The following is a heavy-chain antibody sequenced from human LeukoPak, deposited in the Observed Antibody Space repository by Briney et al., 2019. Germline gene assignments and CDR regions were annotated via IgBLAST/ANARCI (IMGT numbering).Heavy chain of an antibody. Sequence: SETLSLTCTASGGSISSSSYYWGWIRQPPGKGLEWIGSIYYSGSTYYNPSLKSRVTISVDTSKNQFSLKLSSVTAADTAVYYCARAYDILTGYYDYWGQGTLVTVSS. D-gene: IGHD3-9*01. CDR3: ARAYDILTGYYDY. CDR2: IYYSGST. CDR1: GGSISSSSYY. V-gene: IGHV4-39*07. J-gene: IGHJ4*02.